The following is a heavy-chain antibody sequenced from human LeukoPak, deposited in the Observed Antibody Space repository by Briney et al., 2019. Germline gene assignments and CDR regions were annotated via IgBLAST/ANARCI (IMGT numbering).Heavy chain of an antibody. CDR3: ARVVPAASYYFDY. V-gene: IGHV3-30-3*01. Sequence: GGSLRLSCAASGFTFSTYWMSWVRQAPGKGLEWVAVISYDGSNKYYAGSVKGRFTISRDNSKNTLYLQMNSLRAEDTAVYYCARVVPAASYYFDYWGQGTLVTVSS. J-gene: IGHJ4*02. CDR2: ISYDGSNK. CDR1: GFTFSTYW. D-gene: IGHD2-2*01.